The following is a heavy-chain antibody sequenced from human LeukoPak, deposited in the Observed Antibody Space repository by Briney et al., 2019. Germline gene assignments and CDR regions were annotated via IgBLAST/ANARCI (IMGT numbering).Heavy chain of an antibody. CDR3: ARGQGKGDRGGVAFDI. Sequence: GGSLRLSCAASGFTFSSYDMHWVRQATGKVLEWVSAIGTAGDTYYPGSVKGRFTISKENAKNYLYLQMTDLTAVDTAAYYCARGQGKGDRGGVAFDIWGQGTMVTVSS. CDR2: IGTAGDT. V-gene: IGHV3-13*01. J-gene: IGHJ3*02. D-gene: IGHD3-16*01. CDR1: GFTFSSYD.